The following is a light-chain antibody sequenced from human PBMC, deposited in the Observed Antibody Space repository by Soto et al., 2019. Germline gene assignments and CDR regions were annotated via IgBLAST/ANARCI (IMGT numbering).Light chain of an antibody. CDR3: QVVNTYLGWIT. CDR1: QDISNF. V-gene: IGKV1-9*01. CDR2: AAS. Sequence: IQLTQSPSSLSASVGDRVIITCRASQDISNFLAWYQQKPGKAPQLLFYAASTLQTGVPSRFSGSGSGTDFTLTISSLQPEDFATYYCQVVNTYLGWITFGPGTKVDV. J-gene: IGKJ3*01.